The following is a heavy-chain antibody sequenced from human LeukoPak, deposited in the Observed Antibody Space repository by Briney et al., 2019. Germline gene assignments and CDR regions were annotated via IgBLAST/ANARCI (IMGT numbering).Heavy chain of an antibody. J-gene: IGHJ6*02. D-gene: IGHD3-16*01. Sequence: GGSLRLSCAVSGLTFNNYAMSWVRQAPGEGLEWVSAISKSGDHTYYAASAKGRFTIYRDNSKNTQYLQMNSLRAEDTAVYYCATSWGPDTSAFRWGRDGMDVWGQGTTVIVS. CDR3: ATSWGPDTSAFRWGRDGMDV. V-gene: IGHV3-23*01. CDR2: ISKSGDHT. CDR1: GLTFNNYA.